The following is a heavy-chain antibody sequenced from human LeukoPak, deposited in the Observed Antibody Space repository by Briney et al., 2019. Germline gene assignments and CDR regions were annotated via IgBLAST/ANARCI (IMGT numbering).Heavy chain of an antibody. D-gene: IGHD3-10*01. Sequence: EASVKVSCKASGYTFTGYYMHWVRQAPGQGLEWMGWINPNSGGTNYAQKFQGRVTMTRDTSISTAYMELSRLRSDDTAVYYCARDGDSAIWFGVPRILFDYWGQGTLVTVSS. CDR3: ARDGDSAIWFGVPRILFDY. CDR1: GYTFTGYY. CDR2: INPNSGGT. V-gene: IGHV1-2*02. J-gene: IGHJ4*02.